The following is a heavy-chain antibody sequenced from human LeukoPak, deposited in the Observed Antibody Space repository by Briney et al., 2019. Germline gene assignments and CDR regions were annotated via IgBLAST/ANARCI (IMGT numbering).Heavy chain of an antibody. CDR3: ARRPTGDPKFDY. CDR1: GGSISSRSYY. CDR2: IFYSGTT. D-gene: IGHD7-27*01. V-gene: IGHV4-39*07. J-gene: IGHJ4*02. Sequence: PSETLSLTCPVSGGSISSRSYYWGWLRHPPGKGREWIGSIFYSGTTYYNPSLKRRVTISVDTSKNRFSLKLSTVTAADTAVYYCARRPTGDPKFDYWGEGTLVTVS.